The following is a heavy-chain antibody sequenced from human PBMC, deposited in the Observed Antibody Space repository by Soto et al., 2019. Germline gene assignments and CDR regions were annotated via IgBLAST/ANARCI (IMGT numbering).Heavy chain of an antibody. CDR3: ARGRRGYSYVYYFDY. Sequence: AASVKVSCKASGYTFTGYYMHWVRQAPGQGLEWMGWINPNSGGTNYAQKFQGWVTTTRDTSISTAYMELSRLRSDDTAVYYCARGRRGYSYVYYFDYWGQGTLVTVSS. CDR1: GYTFTGYY. J-gene: IGHJ4*02. CDR2: INPNSGGT. D-gene: IGHD5-18*01. V-gene: IGHV1-2*04.